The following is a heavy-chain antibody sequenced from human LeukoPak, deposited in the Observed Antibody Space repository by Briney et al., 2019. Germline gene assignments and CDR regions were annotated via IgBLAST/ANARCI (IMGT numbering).Heavy chain of an antibody. Sequence: PSETLSLTCTVSGGSISSYYWSWIRHPPGKGLEWIGYIYYSGSTNYNPSLKSRVTISVDTSKNQFSLKLSSVTAADAAVYYCARVSGYDWESFYDYWGQGTLVTVSS. CDR1: GGSISSYY. J-gene: IGHJ4*02. V-gene: IGHV4-59*01. CDR3: ARVSGYDWESFYDY. D-gene: IGHD5-12*01. CDR2: IYYSGST.